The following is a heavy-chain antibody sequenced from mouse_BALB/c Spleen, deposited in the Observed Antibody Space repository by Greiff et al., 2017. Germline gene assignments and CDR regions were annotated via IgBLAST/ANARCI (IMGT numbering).Heavy chain of an antibody. CDR1: GFTFSDYY. V-gene: IGHV5-4*02. CDR2: ISDGGSYT. Sequence: EVQLVESGGGLVKPGGSLKLSCAASGFTFSDYYMYWVRQTPEKRLEWVATISDGGSYTYYPDSVKGRFTISRDNAKNNLYLQMSSLKSEDTAMYYCARDRDDYGSMDYWGQGTSVTVSS. D-gene: IGHD2-4*01. J-gene: IGHJ4*01. CDR3: ARDRDDYGSMDY.